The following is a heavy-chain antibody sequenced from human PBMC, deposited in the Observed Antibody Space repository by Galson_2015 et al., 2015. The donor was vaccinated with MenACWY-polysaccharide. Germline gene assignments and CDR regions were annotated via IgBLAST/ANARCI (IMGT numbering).Heavy chain of an antibody. J-gene: IGHJ4*02. CDR2: IDWDDDK. D-gene: IGHD3-16*01. CDR1: GFSLSIRRMS. CDR3: ARSWGEPPGDFDY. V-gene: IGHV2-70*01. Sequence: PALVKPPQTLTLTCTFSGFSLSIRRMSVSWIRQPPGKALEWLALIDWDDDKYYSTSLKTRLTISKDTSKNQVVLTMTNMDPVDTATYYCARSWGEPPGDFDYWGQGTPVTVSS.